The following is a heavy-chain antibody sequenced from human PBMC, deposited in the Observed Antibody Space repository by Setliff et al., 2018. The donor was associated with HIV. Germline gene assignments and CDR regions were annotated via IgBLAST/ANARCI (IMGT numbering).Heavy chain of an antibody. CDR1: GFTFSSYS. D-gene: IGHD1-26*01. CDR2: ISSSSSYT. Sequence: GGSLRLSCAASGFTFSSYSMNWVRQAPGKGLEWVSYISSSSSYTHYADSVKGRFTISRDNVKNSLYLQMNSLRAEDTAVYYCATDCAVVGGTGSLDSWGQGTLVTVSS. V-gene: IGHV3-21*04. J-gene: IGHJ4*02. CDR3: ATDCAVVGGTGSLDS.